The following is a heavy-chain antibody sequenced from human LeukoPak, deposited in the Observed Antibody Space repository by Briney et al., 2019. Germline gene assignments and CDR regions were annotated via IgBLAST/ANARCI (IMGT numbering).Heavy chain of an antibody. CDR1: GFTFSSYG. D-gene: IGHD6-13*01. CDR2: ISGSGGFT. Sequence: GGSLRLSCAASGFTFSSYGMSWVRQAPGKGLEWVSGISGSGGFTYYADSLKGRFTISRDNSKNMLYLQMNSLRVEDTAVYYCAQGHGSTWYDGLYYFDYWGQGILVTVSS. V-gene: IGHV3-23*01. J-gene: IGHJ4*02. CDR3: AQGHGSTWYDGLYYFDY.